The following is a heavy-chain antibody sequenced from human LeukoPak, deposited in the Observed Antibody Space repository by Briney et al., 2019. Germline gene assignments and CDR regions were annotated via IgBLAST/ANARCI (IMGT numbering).Heavy chain of an antibody. CDR1: GFTFSSYA. D-gene: IGHD3-16*01. Sequence: GGSLRLSCAASGFTFSSYAMSWVRQAPGKGLEWVSAISGSGGSTYYADSVKGRFTISRDNSKNTLYLQMNSLRAEDTAVYYCAKVIDGRGLGDLFDPWGQGTLVTVSS. CDR3: AKVIDGRGLGDLFDP. V-gene: IGHV3-23*01. CDR2: ISGSGGST. J-gene: IGHJ5*02.